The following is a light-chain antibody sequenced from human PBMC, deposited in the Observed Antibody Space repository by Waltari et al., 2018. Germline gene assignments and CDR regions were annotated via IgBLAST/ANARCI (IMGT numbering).Light chain of an antibody. Sequence: SCRASQSISKYLAWYQQKPGQAPTLLIFDASSRATGIPHRFSGSGSGTDFSLTISRLEPEDVAVYYCQKYGTLPATFGQGTKVEIK. CDR1: QSISKY. V-gene: IGKV3-20*01. CDR2: DAS. CDR3: QKYGTLPAT. J-gene: IGKJ1*01.